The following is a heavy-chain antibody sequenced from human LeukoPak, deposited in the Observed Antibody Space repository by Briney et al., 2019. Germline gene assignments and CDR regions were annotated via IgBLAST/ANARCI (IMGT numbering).Heavy chain of an antibody. D-gene: IGHD3/OR15-3a*01. CDR2: IKSDGSET. V-gene: IGHV3-74*01. J-gene: IGHJ4*02. CDR3: TRVISYFDL. CDR1: GFTFSRHW. Sequence: GGSLRLSCAASGFTFSRHWMHWVRQGPGKGLEWVSRIKSDGSETQYADSVKGRFTISRDNAHNTLYLQMTSLRPEDTAMYYCTRVISYFDLWGQGALATASS.